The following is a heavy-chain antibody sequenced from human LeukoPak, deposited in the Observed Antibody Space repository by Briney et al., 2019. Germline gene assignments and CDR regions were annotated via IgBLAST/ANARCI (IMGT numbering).Heavy chain of an antibody. Sequence: GGSLRLSCAASGFTFSSYGMHWVRQAPGKGLEWVSAISGSGGRTYYADSVKGRFTISRDNSKNTLYLHMNSLRAGDTAVYYCAKSEYGDYVGDAFDIWSQGTMVSVSS. D-gene: IGHD4-17*01. V-gene: IGHV3-23*01. CDR1: GFTFSSYG. J-gene: IGHJ3*02. CDR2: ISGSGGRT. CDR3: AKSEYGDYVGDAFDI.